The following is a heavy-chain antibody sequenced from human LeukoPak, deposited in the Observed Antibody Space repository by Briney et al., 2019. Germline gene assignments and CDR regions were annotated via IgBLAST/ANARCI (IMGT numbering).Heavy chain of an antibody. CDR3: AKATGYSGYEKQDY. CDR1: GVTFSSYG. CDR2: ISYDGSNK. V-gene: IGHV3-30*18. Sequence: GGSLRLSCAASGVTFSSYGMHWVRQAPGKGLEWVAVISYDGSNKYYADSVKGRFTISRDNSKNTLYLQMNSLRAEDTALYYCAKATGYSGYEKQDYWGQGTLVTVSS. D-gene: IGHD5-12*01. J-gene: IGHJ4*02.